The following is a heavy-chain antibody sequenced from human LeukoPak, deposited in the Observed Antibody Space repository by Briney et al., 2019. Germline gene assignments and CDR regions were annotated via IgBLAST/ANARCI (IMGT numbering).Heavy chain of an antibody. Sequence: SETLSLTCAVYGGSFSGYYWSWIRQPPGKGLEWIGYIYYSGSTNYNPSLKSRVTISVDTSKNQFSLKLSSVTAADTAVYYCARRLSPAPYGDAFDIWGQGTMVTVSS. CDR3: ARRLSPAPYGDAFDI. V-gene: IGHV4-59*08. CDR1: GGSFSGYY. D-gene: IGHD4-17*01. CDR2: IYYSGST. J-gene: IGHJ3*02.